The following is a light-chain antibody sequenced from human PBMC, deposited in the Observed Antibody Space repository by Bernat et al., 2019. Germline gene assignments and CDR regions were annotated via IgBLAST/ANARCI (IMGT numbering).Light chain of an antibody. V-gene: IGKV3-15*01. CDR2: VAS. J-gene: IGKJ2*01. CDR1: QSVNSD. CDR3: QQFNSWPLHT. Sequence: EIVMTQSPATLSVSPGESATLSCRASQSVNSDLAWYPLRPGQAPSLLIYVASTRATGIPARFSGSGCGTEFTITISSLQSEDFAVYYCQQFNSWPLHTFGQGTKLEIK.